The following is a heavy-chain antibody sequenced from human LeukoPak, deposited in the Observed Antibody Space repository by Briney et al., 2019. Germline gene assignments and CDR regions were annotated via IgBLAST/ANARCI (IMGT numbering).Heavy chain of an antibody. CDR1: GGSISSGGYY. CDR2: IYYSGST. V-gene: IGHV4-31*03. CDR3: ARDRIGGSSGWYGPRTYWYFDL. Sequence: PSETLSLTCTVSGGSISSGGYYWSWIRQHPGKGLEWIGYIYYSGSTYYNPSLKSRVTISVDTSKNQFSLKLSSVTAADTAVYYCARDRIGGSSGWYGPRTYWYFDLWGRGTLVTVSS. J-gene: IGHJ2*01. D-gene: IGHD6-19*01.